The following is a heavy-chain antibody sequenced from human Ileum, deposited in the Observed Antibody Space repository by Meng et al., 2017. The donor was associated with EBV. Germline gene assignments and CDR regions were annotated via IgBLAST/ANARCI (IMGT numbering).Heavy chain of an antibody. J-gene: IGHJ4*02. CDR3: ARDAFQYASGIPAH. CDR1: CASFRGSSW. V-gene: IGHV4-4*02. D-gene: IGHD3-16*01. CDR2: VYPSGTP. Sequence: SGTCTLTFTASCASFRGSSWCGGVRQSPKKGLEWIGEVYPSGTPYYNPSLKSRVTISLDKSRNQFSLNLIHVTAADAAVYYCARDAFQYASGIPAHWGQGTLVTVSS.